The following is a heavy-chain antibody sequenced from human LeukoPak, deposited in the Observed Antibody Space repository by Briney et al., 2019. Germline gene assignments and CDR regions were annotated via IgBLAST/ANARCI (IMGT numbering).Heavy chain of an antibody. V-gene: IGHV1-2*06. CDR3: ARSHTANPRDAFDI. CDR2: INPNSGGT. J-gene: IGHJ3*02. Sequence: ASVKVSCKASGYIITGYYMHWVRQAPRKGLEWMGRINPNSGGTNYAQKFQGRVTMTRDTSINTAYMELSRLRSDDTAVYYCARSHTANPRDAFDIWGQGTMVTVSS. CDR1: GYIITGYY. D-gene: IGHD5-18*01.